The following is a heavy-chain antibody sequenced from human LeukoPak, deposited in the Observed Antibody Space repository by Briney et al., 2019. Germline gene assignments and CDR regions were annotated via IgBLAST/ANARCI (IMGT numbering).Heavy chain of an antibody. CDR2: ISSSSSYI. Sequence: GGSLRLSCAASGFTFSSYSMNWVRQAPGKGLEWVPSISSSSSYIYYADSVKGRFTISRDNAKNSLYLQMNSLRAEDTAVYYCAREGSYGPLYYFDYWGQGTLVTVSS. J-gene: IGHJ4*02. CDR3: AREGSYGPLYYFDY. CDR1: GFTFSSYS. V-gene: IGHV3-21*01. D-gene: IGHD4-17*01.